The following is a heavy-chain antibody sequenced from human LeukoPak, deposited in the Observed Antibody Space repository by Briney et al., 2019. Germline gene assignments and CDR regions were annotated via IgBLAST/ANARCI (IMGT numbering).Heavy chain of an antibody. V-gene: IGHV3-33*01. CDR1: GFTFSSYG. Sequence: GGSLRLSCAASGFTFSSYGMHWVRQAPGKGLEWVAVIWYDGSNQYYVDSVKGRFTISRDNSKNTQYLQMNSRRAEDTAVYYCARDRSGSDLHGGAFDIWGQGTMVTVSS. D-gene: IGHD1-26*01. CDR3: ARDRSGSDLHGGAFDI. J-gene: IGHJ3*02. CDR2: IWYDGSNQ.